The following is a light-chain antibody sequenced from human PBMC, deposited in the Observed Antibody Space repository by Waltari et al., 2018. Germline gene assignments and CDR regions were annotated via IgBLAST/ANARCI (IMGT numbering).Light chain of an antibody. CDR1: SSNIGTHS. V-gene: IGLV1-44*01. J-gene: IGLJ3*02. CDR3: AVWDDSLKSWV. Sequence: QTVLTQSPSASGTPGQRVTFSCSASSSNIGTHSVKWFQQVPGTTPNLLIYSDYKRPSGVPDRFSASKSGTSASLAISGLQSEDEADYYCAVWDDSLKSWVFGGGTKLTVL. CDR2: SDY.